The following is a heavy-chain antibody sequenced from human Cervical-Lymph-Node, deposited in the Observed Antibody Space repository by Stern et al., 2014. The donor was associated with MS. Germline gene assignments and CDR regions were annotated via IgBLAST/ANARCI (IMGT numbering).Heavy chain of an antibody. CDR1: GGSIRSDGYY. J-gene: IGHJ4*02. V-gene: IGHV4-31*02. CDR2: IYNSGST. CDR3: AREWDRAADY. D-gene: IGHD1-26*01. Sequence: VQLEESGPGLVKPSQTLSLTCTVSGGSIRSDGYYWSWIRQHPGKGLEWIGYIYNSGSTYYTPSLKSRLTISVDTSKNQFSLKLSSVTAADTAVYYCAREWDRAADYWGQGSLVTVSS.